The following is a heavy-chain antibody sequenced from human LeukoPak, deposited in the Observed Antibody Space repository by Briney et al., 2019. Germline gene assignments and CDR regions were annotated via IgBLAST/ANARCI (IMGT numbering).Heavy chain of an antibody. CDR2: ISSSSSTI. CDR1: GFTFSSYS. D-gene: IGHD3-22*01. V-gene: IGHV3-48*01. Sequence: PGGSLRLSCAASGFTFSSYSMNWVRQAPGKGLEWVSYISSSSSTIYYADSVKGRFTISRDNAKNSLYLQMNSLRAEDTAVYYCARGITMIVGYYMDVWGKGTTVTVSS. J-gene: IGHJ6*03. CDR3: ARGITMIVGYYMDV.